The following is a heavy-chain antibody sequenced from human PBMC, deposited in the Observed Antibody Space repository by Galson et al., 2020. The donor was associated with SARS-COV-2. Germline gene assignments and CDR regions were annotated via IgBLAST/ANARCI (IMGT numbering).Heavy chain of an antibody. V-gene: IGHV3-21*01. D-gene: IGHD3-9*01. CDR1: GFTFSRYT. Sequence: GESLKISCVASGFTFSRYTVNWVCQTPGKGLQWVSSISGNSKSIYYADSLKGRFTISRDNSKNSLYLQMNSLRDDDTALYYCARSSQEDWLSPRTNWFDSWGQGTLVTVSS. J-gene: IGHJ5*01. CDR3: ARSSQEDWLSPRTNWFDS. CDR2: ISGNSKSI.